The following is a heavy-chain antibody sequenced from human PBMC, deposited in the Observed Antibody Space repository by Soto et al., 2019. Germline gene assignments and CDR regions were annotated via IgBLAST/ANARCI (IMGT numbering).Heavy chain of an antibody. CDR2: IYWDDDK. D-gene: IGHD1-1*01. V-gene: IGHV2-5*02. CDR3: AHVYWVAAGIRYYFDY. J-gene: IGHJ4*02. CDR1: GFSLTTDAVG. Sequence: QITLKESGPTLVKPTQTLTLTCTFSGFSLTTDAVGVGWIRQPPGKALEWLALIYWDDDKRYSPGQKSRLTITKDASRNQVVLRLTNMDPADTATYYCAHVYWVAAGIRYYFDYWGQGTLVTVSS.